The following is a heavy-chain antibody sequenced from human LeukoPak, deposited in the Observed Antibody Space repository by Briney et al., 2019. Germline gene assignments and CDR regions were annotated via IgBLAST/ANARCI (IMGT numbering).Heavy chain of an antibody. CDR1: GGSTNTYY. CDR3: ASKSSDHGELRFDY. Sequence: SEALSLTCTISGGSTNTYYWSWIRQPPGKGLEWIGYIYYIGSTNYSPSLKSRATISVDTSKNQFSLKLSSVTAADTAVYYCASKSSDHGELRFDYWGQGALVTVSS. CDR2: IYYIGST. V-gene: IGHV4-59*01. J-gene: IGHJ4*02. D-gene: IGHD4-17*01.